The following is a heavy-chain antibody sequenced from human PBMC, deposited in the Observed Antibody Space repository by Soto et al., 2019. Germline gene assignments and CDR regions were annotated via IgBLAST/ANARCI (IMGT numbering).Heavy chain of an antibody. Sequence: QVQLQESGPGLVKPSQTLSLTCTVSGNSISSGGYYWDWIRQHPGKGLEWIGYIYYSGNTYYNPSLKSRVTISVDTSKHQFSLRLTSVTAADTAVYYCARDSQNYFDYWGQGTLVTVSS. CDR1: GNSISSGGYY. V-gene: IGHV4-31*03. J-gene: IGHJ4*02. CDR2: IYYSGNT. CDR3: ARDSQNYFDY.